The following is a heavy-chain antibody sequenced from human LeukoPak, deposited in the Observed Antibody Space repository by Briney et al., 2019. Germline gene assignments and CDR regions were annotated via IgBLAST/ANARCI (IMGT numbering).Heavy chain of an antibody. J-gene: IGHJ4*02. CDR2: ISSSGSTI. CDR1: GFTFSSYE. CDR3: ARVLGAAAATGAFDY. V-gene: IGHV3-48*03. Sequence: PGGSLRLSCAASGFTFSSYETNWVRQAPGKGLEWVSYISSSGSTIYCADSVKGRFTISRDNAKNSLYLQMNSLRAEDTAVYYCARVLGAAAATGAFDYWGQGTLVTVSS. D-gene: IGHD6-13*01.